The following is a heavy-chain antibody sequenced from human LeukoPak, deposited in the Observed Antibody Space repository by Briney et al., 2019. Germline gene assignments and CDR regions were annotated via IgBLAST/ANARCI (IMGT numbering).Heavy chain of an antibody. Sequence: GGSLRLSCAASGLTVSSNYMSWVRQAPGKGLVWVAAIYSGGSTYYADSVEGRFTISRDNSKNTLYLQMNSLRAEDTAVYYCARQSRYCSSTSCPRGAFDIWGQGTMVTVSS. CDR2: IYSGGST. V-gene: IGHV3-66*02. J-gene: IGHJ3*02. D-gene: IGHD2-2*01. CDR1: GLTVSSNY. CDR3: ARQSRYCSSTSCPRGAFDI.